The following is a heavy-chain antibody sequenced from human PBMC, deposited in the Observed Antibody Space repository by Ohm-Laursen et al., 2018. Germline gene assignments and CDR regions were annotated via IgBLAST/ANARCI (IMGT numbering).Heavy chain of an antibody. V-gene: IGHV3-23*01. CDR2: ITGSGGGT. J-gene: IGHJ4*02. CDR1: GFTFSNYA. D-gene: IGHD6-13*01. Sequence: GSLRLSCSASGFTFSNYAISWVRQAPGKGLEWVSVITGSGGGTYYADSVKGRFTISRDNSKNTLYLQMNSLRAEDTAVYYCARIHDSSWYMSLDYWGQGTLVTVSS. CDR3: ARIHDSSWYMSLDY.